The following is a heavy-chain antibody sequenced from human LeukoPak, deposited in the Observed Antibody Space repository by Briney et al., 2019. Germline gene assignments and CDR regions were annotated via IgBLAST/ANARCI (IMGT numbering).Heavy chain of an antibody. J-gene: IGHJ5*02. CDR2: INHSGST. CDR3: ARHRRDCSSTSCSAHTWFDP. Sequence: PSETLSLTCAVYGGSFSGYYWSWIRQPPGKGLEWIGEINHSGSTNYNPSLKSRVTISVDTSKNQFSLKLSSVTAADTAVYYCARHRRDCSSTSCSAHTWFDPWGQGTLVTVSS. D-gene: IGHD2-2*01. CDR1: GGSFSGYY. V-gene: IGHV4-34*01.